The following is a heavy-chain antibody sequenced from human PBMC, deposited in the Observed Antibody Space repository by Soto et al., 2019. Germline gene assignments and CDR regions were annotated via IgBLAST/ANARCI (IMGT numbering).Heavy chain of an antibody. CDR3: ASFSPAYYYDSSGYSNDAFDI. CDR1: GGTFSSYA. D-gene: IGHD3-22*01. Sequence: SGKVSCKASGGTFSSYAISWVRQAPGQGLEWMGGIIPIFGTANYAQKFQGRVTITADESTSTAYMELSSLRSEDTAVYYCASFSPAYYYDSSGYSNDAFDIWGQGTMVTVSS. CDR2: IIPIFGTA. J-gene: IGHJ3*02. V-gene: IGHV1-69*13.